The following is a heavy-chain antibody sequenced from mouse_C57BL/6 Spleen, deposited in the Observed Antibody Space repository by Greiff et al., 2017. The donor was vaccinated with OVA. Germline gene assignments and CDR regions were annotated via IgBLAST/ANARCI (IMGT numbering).Heavy chain of an antibody. V-gene: IGHV14-4*01. CDR1: GFNFKDDY. CDR2: IDPENGDT. CDR3: TGDDYPWFAY. J-gene: IGHJ3*01. D-gene: IGHD2-4*01. Sequence: VQLQQSGAELVRPGASVKLSCTASGFNFKDDYMHWVKQRPEQGLEWIGWIDPENGDTEYASKFQGKATITADTSSNTAYLQLSSLTSEDTAVYYCTGDDYPWFAYWGQGTLVTVSA.